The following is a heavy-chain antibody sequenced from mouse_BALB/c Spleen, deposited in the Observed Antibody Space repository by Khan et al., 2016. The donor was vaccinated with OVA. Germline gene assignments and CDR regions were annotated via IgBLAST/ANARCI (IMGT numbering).Heavy chain of an antibody. CDR1: GYTFTSYY. J-gene: IGHJ3*01. Sequence: QVQLQQPGAELVKPGASVKLSCKASGYTFTSYYMYWVKQRPGQGLEWIGGINSSNGGTNFNEKFKSKATLTVDKSSSTAYMQLSSLTSEDSAVYYCTRGGAWATMISWCAYWGQGTLVTVSA. CDR3: TRGGAWATMISWCAY. V-gene: IGHV1S81*02. D-gene: IGHD2-4*01. CDR2: INSSNGGT.